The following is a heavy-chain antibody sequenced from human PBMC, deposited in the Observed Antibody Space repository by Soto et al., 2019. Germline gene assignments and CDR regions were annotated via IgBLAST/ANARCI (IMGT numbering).Heavy chain of an antibody. J-gene: IGHJ4*02. Sequence: GGSLRLSCAASGFTFSSYAMTWVRQAPGKGLEWVSSISASGGSTYYAESVKGRFTISRDNSKNTLYLQMNSLRAEDTALYYCAKTPVLYYYDSSGYYFDYWGQGTLVTVSS. V-gene: IGHV3-23*01. CDR1: GFTFSSYA. CDR2: ISASGGST. CDR3: AKTPVLYYYDSSGYYFDY. D-gene: IGHD3-22*01.